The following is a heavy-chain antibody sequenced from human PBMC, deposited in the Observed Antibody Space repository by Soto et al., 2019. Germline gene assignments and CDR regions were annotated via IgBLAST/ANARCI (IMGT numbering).Heavy chain of an antibody. V-gene: IGHV3-74*01. CDR2: INSDGSST. CDR3: ARVDDILTGYYSEGLSIDY. J-gene: IGHJ4*02. CDR1: GFTFSSYW. D-gene: IGHD3-9*01. Sequence: GGSLRLSCAASGFTFSSYWMHWVRQAPGKGLVWVSRINSDGSSTSYADSVKGRFTISRDNAKNTLYLQMNSLRAEDTAVYYCARVDDILTGYYSEGLSIDYWGQGTLVTVSS.